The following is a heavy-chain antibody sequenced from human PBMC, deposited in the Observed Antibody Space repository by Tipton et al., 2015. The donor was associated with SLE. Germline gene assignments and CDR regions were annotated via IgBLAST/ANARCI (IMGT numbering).Heavy chain of an antibody. CDR1: GGSISSSSYY. D-gene: IGHD4-23*01. CDR2: IYYSGST. CDR3: ARHTDYGGNSDSFDY. J-gene: IGHJ4*02. Sequence: TLSLTCTVSGGSISSSSYYCFWIRQPPGKGLEWIGSIYYSGSTYYNPSLKSRVTISVDTSKNQFSLKLSSVTAADTAVYYCARHTDYGGNSDSFDYWGQGTLVTVSS. V-gene: IGHV4-39*01.